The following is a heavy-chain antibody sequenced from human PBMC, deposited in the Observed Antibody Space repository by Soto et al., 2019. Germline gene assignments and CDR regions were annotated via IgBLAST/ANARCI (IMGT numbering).Heavy chain of an antibody. CDR2: IYYSGST. V-gene: IGHV4-59*12. Sequence: PSETLSLTCTVSGGSISSYYWSWIRQPPGKGLEWIGYIYYSGSTNYNPSLKVRFTISRDNAKNALYLQMSSLRAEDTAVYYCARARSTTWSGTTRGWFDPWGRGTLVTVSS. D-gene: IGHD2-2*01. CDR3: ARARSTTWSGTTRGWFDP. CDR1: GGSISSYY. J-gene: IGHJ5*02.